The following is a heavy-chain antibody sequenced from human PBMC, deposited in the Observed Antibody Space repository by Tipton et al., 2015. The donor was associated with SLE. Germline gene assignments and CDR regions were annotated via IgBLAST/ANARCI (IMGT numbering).Heavy chain of an antibody. CDR1: GGSISSDAYS. Sequence: TLSLTCVVSGGSISSDAYSWSWFRLPPGKGLEWIGNIYRSGATYYNPSLKSRVTISMDRSENHFSLRLSSATAADTAVFYCASAGNRFSPPFDDWGQGALVTVSS. J-gene: IGHJ4*02. CDR2: IYRSGAT. D-gene: IGHD1-1*01. CDR3: ASAGNRFSPPFDD. V-gene: IGHV4-30-2*01.